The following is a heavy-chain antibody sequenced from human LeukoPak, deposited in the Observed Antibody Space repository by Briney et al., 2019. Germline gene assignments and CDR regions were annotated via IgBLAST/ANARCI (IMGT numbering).Heavy chain of an antibody. Sequence: GGSLRLSCAASGFTFSSYAMSWVRQAPGKGLEWVPAISGSGGSTYYADSVKGRFTISRDNSKNTLYLRMNSLRAEDTAVYYCAKSSSSWYRFDYWGQGTLVTVSS. V-gene: IGHV3-23*01. CDR1: GFTFSSYA. CDR2: ISGSGGST. D-gene: IGHD6-13*01. J-gene: IGHJ4*02. CDR3: AKSSSSWYRFDY.